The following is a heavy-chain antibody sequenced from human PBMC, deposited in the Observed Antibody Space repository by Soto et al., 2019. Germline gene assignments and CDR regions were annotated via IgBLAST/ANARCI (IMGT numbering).Heavy chain of an antibody. D-gene: IGHD1-20*01. CDR1: GLTMSTYA. Sequence: QPGGSLRLSCAGHGLTMSTYARSWVRQAPGKGLEWVSTIAGVDIFYADSVQGRFTISIDNSKNLLFLQMHSPTADDTATYYCAKDHFKGNGIYDGFDVWGQGTTVTVSS. V-gene: IGHV3-23*01. CDR2: IAGVDI. CDR3: AKDHFKGNGIYDGFDV. J-gene: IGHJ3*01.